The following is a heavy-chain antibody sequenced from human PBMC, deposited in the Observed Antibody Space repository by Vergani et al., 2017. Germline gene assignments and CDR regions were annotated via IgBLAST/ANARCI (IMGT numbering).Heavy chain of an antibody. V-gene: IGHV1-58*01. J-gene: IGHJ4*02. CDR1: GFTFTSSA. Sequence: QMQLVQSGPEVKKPGTSVKVSCKASGFTFTSSAVQWVRQARGQRLEWIGWIVVGSGNTNYAQKFQERVTITRDMSTSTAYMELSSLRSEDTAVYYCARCRCSSTSCYRLCYWGQGTLVTVSS. CDR3: ARCRCSSTSCYRLCY. CDR2: IVVGSGNT. D-gene: IGHD2-2*01.